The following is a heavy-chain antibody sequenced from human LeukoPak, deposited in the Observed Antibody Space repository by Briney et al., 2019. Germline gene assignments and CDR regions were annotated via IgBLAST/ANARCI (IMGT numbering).Heavy chain of an antibody. CDR3: ARDIVVVPAATTNWFDP. CDR2: INPNSGGT. Sequence: ASVKVSCKASGYTFTGYYMHWVRQAPGQGLEWMGWINPNSGGTNYAQKFQGRVTMTRDTSISTAYMELSRLRSDDTAVYYCARDIVVVPAATTNWFDPWGPGTLVTVSS. CDR1: GYTFTGYY. V-gene: IGHV1-2*02. J-gene: IGHJ5*02. D-gene: IGHD2-2*01.